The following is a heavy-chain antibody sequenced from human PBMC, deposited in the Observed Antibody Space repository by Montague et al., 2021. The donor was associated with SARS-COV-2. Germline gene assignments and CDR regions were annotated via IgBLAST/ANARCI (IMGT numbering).Heavy chain of an antibody. CDR3: ARDCYDYGSGSYQRWFDP. CDR2: IYHSGST. J-gene: IGHJ5*02. CDR1: GYSISSGYY. Sequence: SETLSLTCTVSGYSISSGYYWGWVRQPPGKGLEWIGSIYHSGSTYYNPSLKSRVTISVDTSKNQFSLKLSSVTAADAAVYYCARDCYDYGSGSYQRWFDPWGQGNLVTVSS. V-gene: IGHV4-38-2*02. D-gene: IGHD3-10*01.